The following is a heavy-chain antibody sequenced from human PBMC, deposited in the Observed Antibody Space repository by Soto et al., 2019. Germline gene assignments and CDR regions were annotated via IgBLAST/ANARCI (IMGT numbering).Heavy chain of an antibody. D-gene: IGHD2-15*01. CDR2: ISADGSSQ. V-gene: IGHV3-30-3*01. CDR1: GFTFSRSP. Sequence: QVQLVESGGGEVQPGTSLRLSCAASGFTFSRSPMHWVRQAPGKGLDWVGLISADGSSQHYADSVRGRFIISRDNFRSTVSLQMDRLRAEDTAVYYCARPVVAGTPDYWGQGNLVSVSS. J-gene: IGHJ4*02. CDR3: ARPVVAGTPDY.